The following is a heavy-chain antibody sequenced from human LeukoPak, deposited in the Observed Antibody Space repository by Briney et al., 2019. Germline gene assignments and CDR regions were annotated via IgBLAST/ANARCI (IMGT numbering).Heavy chain of an antibody. D-gene: IGHD6-25*01. CDR1: GGSISSSSYY. CDR3: ARYSSAWFDP. J-gene: IGHJ5*02. CDR2: IYYSGSA. V-gene: IGHV4-39*01. Sequence: SETLSLTCTVSGGSISSSSYYWGWIHQPPGKGLEWIGTIYYSGSADYNPSLKSRVTISVDTSKNQFSLKLSSVTAADTAVYNCARYSSAWFDPWGQGTLVTVSS.